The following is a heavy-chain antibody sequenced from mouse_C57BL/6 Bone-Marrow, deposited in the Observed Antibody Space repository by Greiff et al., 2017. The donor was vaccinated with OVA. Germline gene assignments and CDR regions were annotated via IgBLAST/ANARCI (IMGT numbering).Heavy chain of an antibody. J-gene: IGHJ4*01. Sequence: QVQLKQPGAELVMPGASVKLSCKASGYTFTSYWMHWVKQRPGQGLEWIGEIDPSDSYTNYNQKFKGKSTLTVDKSSSTAYMQLSSLTSEDSAVYYCAREGADYYAMDYWGQGTSVTVSA. V-gene: IGHV1-69*01. CDR2: IDPSDSYT. CDR1: GYTFTSYW. CDR3: AREGADYYAMDY. D-gene: IGHD6-1*01.